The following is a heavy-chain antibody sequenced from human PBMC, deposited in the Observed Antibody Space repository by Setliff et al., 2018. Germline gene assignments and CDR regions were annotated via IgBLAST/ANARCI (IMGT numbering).Heavy chain of an antibody. CDR3: VREGYSEYFQD. Sequence: SETLSLTCNVSGASVSSHYWDWIRQPPGKGLEWIGFISYSGITPYNVSLKSRVSISVDTSKNQLSLTLSSVTAADTAVYYCVREGYSEYFQDWGRGTLVTVSS. V-gene: IGHV4-59*02. CDR1: GASVSSHY. D-gene: IGHD1-1*01. J-gene: IGHJ1*01. CDR2: ISYSGIT.